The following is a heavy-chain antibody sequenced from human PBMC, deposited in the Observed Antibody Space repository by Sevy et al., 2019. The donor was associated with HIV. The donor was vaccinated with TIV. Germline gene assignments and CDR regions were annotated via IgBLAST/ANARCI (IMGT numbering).Heavy chain of an antibody. Sequence: GGSLRLSCAASGFTFNYYFMNWVRQAPVKGLEWVSYISSHSSYIHYADSVKGRFTISRDNAKNSPFLQMDSLRADDTAVYYCARGDYYGSLYYFDYWGQGALVTVSS. CDR2: ISSHSSYI. J-gene: IGHJ4*02. CDR3: ARGDYYGSLYYFDY. CDR1: GFTFNYYF. D-gene: IGHD3-10*01. V-gene: IGHV3-21*01.